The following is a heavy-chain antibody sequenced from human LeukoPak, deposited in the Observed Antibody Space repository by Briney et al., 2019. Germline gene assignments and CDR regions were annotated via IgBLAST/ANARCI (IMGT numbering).Heavy chain of an antibody. Sequence: SETLSLTCTVSGGSIGSYFWTWIRQPPGKGLEWIGYIYHSGSTNYNPSLKSRVTISVDTSKNQFSLRLTSVTAADTAVYYCARHVGYSTSGFPPAHFDYWGQGTLVTVSS. CDR2: IYHSGST. J-gene: IGHJ4*02. CDR3: ARHVGYSTSGFPPAHFDY. V-gene: IGHV4-59*08. D-gene: IGHD2-2*01. CDR1: GGSIGSYF.